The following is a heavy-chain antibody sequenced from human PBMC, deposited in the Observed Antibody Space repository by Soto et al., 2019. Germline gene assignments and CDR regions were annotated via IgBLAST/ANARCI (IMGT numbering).Heavy chain of an antibody. CDR3: AKDILLAAGDAFDI. CDR2: INQDGSEK. D-gene: IGHD6-13*01. CDR1: GFSLSINW. V-gene: IGHV3-7*03. J-gene: IGHJ3*02. Sequence: GGSLRLSCTASGFSLSINWMSWVRQAPGKGPEWVANINQDGSEKYCADSVKGRFTISRDNAKNSLYLQMNSLRAGDTALYYCAKDILLAAGDAFDIWGQGTMVTVSS.